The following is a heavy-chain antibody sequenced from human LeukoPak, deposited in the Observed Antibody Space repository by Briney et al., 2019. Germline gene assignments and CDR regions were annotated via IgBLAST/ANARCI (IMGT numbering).Heavy chain of an antibody. J-gene: IGHJ5*02. Sequence: SSETLSLTCAVYGGSFSGYYWSWIRQPPGKGLEWTGEINHSGSTNYNPSLKSRVTISVDTSKNQLSLKLSSVTAADTAVYYCARGRYSSSWYRRTFDPWGQGTLVTVSS. V-gene: IGHV4-34*01. CDR1: GGSFSGYY. CDR2: INHSGST. D-gene: IGHD6-13*01. CDR3: ARGRYSSSWYRRTFDP.